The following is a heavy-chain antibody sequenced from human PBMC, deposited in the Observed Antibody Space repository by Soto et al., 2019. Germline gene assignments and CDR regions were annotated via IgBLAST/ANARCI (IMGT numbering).Heavy chain of an antibody. J-gene: IGHJ5*02. CDR3: ARASAAGSNWFDP. D-gene: IGHD6-13*01. CDR2: IYYSGST. CDR1: CVSIRSYH. V-gene: IGHV4-59*01. Sequence: SDTRSLTCPVSCVSIRSYHSSCIRQPPGKGLEWIGYIYYSGSTNYNPSLKSRVTISVDTSKNQFSLKLSSVTAADTSVYYCARASAAGSNWFDPWGQGTLATVSS.